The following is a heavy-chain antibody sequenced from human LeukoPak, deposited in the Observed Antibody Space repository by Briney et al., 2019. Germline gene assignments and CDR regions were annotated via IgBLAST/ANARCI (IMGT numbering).Heavy chain of an antibody. CDR2: IVGSSST. J-gene: IGHJ4*02. CDR1: GFTFSNFA. Sequence: GGSLRLSCAASGFTFSNFAMTWVRQAPGKGLEWVSSIVGSSSTYYADSLKGRFTISRDNAKNSLHLQMNSLRAEDKAVYYCARGSRVIDYWGQGTLVTVSS. CDR3: ARGSRVIDY. D-gene: IGHD2-15*01. V-gene: IGHV3-21*04.